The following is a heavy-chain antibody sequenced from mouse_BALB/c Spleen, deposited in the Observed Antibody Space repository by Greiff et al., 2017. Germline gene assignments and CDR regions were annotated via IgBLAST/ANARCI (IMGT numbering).Heavy chain of an antibody. CDR3: ARSDTSLGY. D-gene: IGHD2-10*02. Sequence: VQLKESGPELVKPGASVKISCKASGYSFTGYFMNWVMQSHGKSLEWIGRINPYNGDTFYNQKFKGKATLTVDKSSSTAHMELRSLASEDSAVYYCARSDTSLGYWGQGTTLTVSS. V-gene: IGHV1-20*02. CDR2: INPYNGDT. J-gene: IGHJ2*01. CDR1: GYSFTGYF.